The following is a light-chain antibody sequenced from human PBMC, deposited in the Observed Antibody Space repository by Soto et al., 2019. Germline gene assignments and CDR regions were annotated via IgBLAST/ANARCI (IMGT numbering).Light chain of an antibody. J-gene: IGLJ1*01. CDR2: DNN. CDR1: SSNIRNNY. V-gene: IGLV1-51*01. Sequence: QSLLAQRPSVSAAPRQKVTISFSGSSSNIRNNYVSWYQQLPGTAPKLLIYDNNKRPSGIPDRFSGSKSGTSATLGITGLQTGDEADYYCGTWDSSLSAYVFGTGTKVTVL. CDR3: GTWDSSLSAYV.